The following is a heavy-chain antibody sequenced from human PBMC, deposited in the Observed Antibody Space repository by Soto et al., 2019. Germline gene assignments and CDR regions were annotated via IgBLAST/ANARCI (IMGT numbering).Heavy chain of an antibody. D-gene: IGHD6-6*01. CDR1: GFTFSSYW. J-gene: IGHJ6*03. CDR3: ARVSSIAALYYYYMDV. V-gene: IGHV3-7*04. Sequence: GGSLRLSCAASGFTFSSYWMSWVRQAPGKGLEWVANIKQDGSEKYYVDSVKGRFTISRDNAKNSLYLQMNSLRAEDTAVYYCARVSSIAALYYYYMDVWGKGTTVTVSS. CDR2: IKQDGSEK.